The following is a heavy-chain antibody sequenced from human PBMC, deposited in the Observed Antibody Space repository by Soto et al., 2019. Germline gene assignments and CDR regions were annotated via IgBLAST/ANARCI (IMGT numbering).Heavy chain of an antibody. J-gene: IGHJ4*02. CDR3: ARDSTILRYFDWSPAHFDY. CDR1: GGSVSSGSYY. V-gene: IGHV4-61*01. Sequence: SETLSLICTVSGGSVSSGSYYWSWIRQPPGKGLEWIGYIYYSGSTNYNPSLKSRVTISVDTSKNQFSLKLSSVTAADTAVYYCARDSTILRYFDWSPAHFDYWGQGTLVTVSS. CDR2: IYYSGST. D-gene: IGHD3-9*01.